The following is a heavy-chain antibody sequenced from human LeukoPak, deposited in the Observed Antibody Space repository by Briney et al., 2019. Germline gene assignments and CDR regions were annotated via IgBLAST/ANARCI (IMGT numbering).Heavy chain of an antibody. D-gene: IGHD2-21*02. CDR1: GFTFSSYS. J-gene: IGHJ5*02. CDR2: ISSSSSYM. Sequence: GGSLRLSCAASGFTFSSYSMNWVRQAPGKGPEWVSSISSSSSYMYYADSVKGRFTISRDNAKNSLYLQMNSLRAEDTAVYYCAKMVTATMRNWFDPWGHGTQVTVSS. CDR3: AKMVTATMRNWFDP. V-gene: IGHV3-21*01.